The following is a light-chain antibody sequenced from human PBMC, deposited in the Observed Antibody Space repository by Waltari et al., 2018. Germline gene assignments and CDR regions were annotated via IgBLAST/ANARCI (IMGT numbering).Light chain of an antibody. CDR1: QRLNNW. CDR2: KAS. CDR3: QQYQKSPWT. V-gene: IGKV1-5*03. J-gene: IGKJ1*01. Sequence: DIQMTQSPSTLSASVGDRVTITCRASQRLNNWLAWLQQTPGKAPKVLIYKASILERGVPSRFSGSVSGTDCPLTISSLQPDDFGSYYCQQYQKSPWTFGQGTKVEIK.